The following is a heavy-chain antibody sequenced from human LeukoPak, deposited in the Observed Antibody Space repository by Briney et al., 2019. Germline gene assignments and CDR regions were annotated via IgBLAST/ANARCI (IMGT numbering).Heavy chain of an antibody. CDR1: GFTFSSYN. Sequence: PGGSLRLSCAASGFTFSSYNMNWVRQAPGKGLEWVSSISGSSSYIYYADSVKGRFTISRGNAKNSLHLQMNSLRAEDTAVYYCARDRTAVAATETSFDYWGQGTLVTVSS. CDR2: ISGSSSYI. D-gene: IGHD6-19*01. V-gene: IGHV3-21*01. J-gene: IGHJ4*02. CDR3: ARDRTAVAATETSFDY.